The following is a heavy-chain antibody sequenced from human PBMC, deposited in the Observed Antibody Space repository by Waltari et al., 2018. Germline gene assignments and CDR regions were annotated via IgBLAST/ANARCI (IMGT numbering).Heavy chain of an antibody. V-gene: IGHV4-39*01. CDR3: ARRPAAIRGGAFDI. D-gene: IGHD2-2*02. Sequence: QLQLQESGPGLVKPSETLSLTCTVSGGSISRSSYYWVWIRQPPGKGLGWIGSIYYSGSTYYNPSLKSRVTISVDTSKNQFSLKLSSVTAADTAVYYCARRPAAIRGGAFDIWGQGTMVTVSS. J-gene: IGHJ3*02. CDR1: GGSISRSSYY. CDR2: IYYSGST.